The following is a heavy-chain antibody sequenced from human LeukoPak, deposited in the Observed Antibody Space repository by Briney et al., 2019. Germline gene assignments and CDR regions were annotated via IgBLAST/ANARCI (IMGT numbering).Heavy chain of an antibody. Sequence: SETLSLTCTVSGGSISSYYWSWIRQPAGKGLEWIGRIYTSGSTNYYPSLKSRVTMSVDTSKNQFSLKLSSVTAADTAVYYCARNFRFSSPGAMDVWGKGTTVTVSS. CDR1: GGSISSYY. CDR3: ARNFRFSSPGAMDV. V-gene: IGHV4-4*07. J-gene: IGHJ6*03. D-gene: IGHD6-6*01. CDR2: IYTSGST.